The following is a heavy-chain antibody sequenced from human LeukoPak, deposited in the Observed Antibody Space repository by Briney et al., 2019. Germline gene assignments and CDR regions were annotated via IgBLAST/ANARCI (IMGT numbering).Heavy chain of an antibody. V-gene: IGHV3-48*03. CDR3: ARDNPLYYLDY. J-gene: IGHJ4*02. D-gene: IGHD1-14*01. CDR1: GFTFSSYE. CDR2: ISSGSTI. Sequence: PGGSLRLSCAASGFTFSSYEMNWVRQAPGKGLEWVSYISSGSTIYYADSVKGRFTISRDNAKNSLYLQMNSLRAEDTAVYYCARDNPLYYLDYWGQGTRVTVSS.